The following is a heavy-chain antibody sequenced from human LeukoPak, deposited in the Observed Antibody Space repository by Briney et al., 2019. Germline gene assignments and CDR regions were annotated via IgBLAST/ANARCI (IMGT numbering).Heavy chain of an antibody. V-gene: IGHV3-21*01. J-gene: IGHJ4*02. D-gene: IGHD6-19*01. CDR2: ISSSSSYI. CDR1: GFTFSSYS. CDR3: ARTTSSSGWYVPDC. Sequence: GGSLRLSCAASGFTFSSYSMNWVRQAPGKGLEWVSSISSSSSYIYYADSVKGRFTISRDNAKNSLYLQMNSLRAEDTAVYYCARTTSSSGWYVPDCWGQGTLVTVSS.